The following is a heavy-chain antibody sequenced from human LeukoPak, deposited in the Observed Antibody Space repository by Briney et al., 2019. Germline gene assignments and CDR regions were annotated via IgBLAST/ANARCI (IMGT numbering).Heavy chain of an antibody. Sequence: GGSLRLSCAASGFTLSDYDIHWVRQAIGKGLDWVSGLGSAGDKYHAGSERGRFTISREDAENPVYLQMNGLRPEDTAIYYCARAKRETSTRPWTSGMDVWGQGTTVTVSS. CDR2: LGSAGDK. V-gene: IGHV3-13*01. CDR1: GFTLSDYD. J-gene: IGHJ6*02. D-gene: IGHD3/OR15-3a*01. CDR3: ARAKRETSTRPWTSGMDV.